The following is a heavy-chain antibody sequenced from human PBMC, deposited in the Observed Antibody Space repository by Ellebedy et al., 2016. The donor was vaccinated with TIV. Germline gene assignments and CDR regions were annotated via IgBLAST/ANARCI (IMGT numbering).Heavy chain of an antibody. CDR3: AKAAFFTSTVTFDH. CDR1: GFTFSSYA. Sequence: GESLKISXAATGFTFSSYAMSWVRQAPGKGLEWVATVSGGGGTTYYADSVRGRFTISRDNSQNTLYLQMNSLSADDTAVYYCAKAAFFTSTVTFDHWGQGTLVTLSS. V-gene: IGHV3-23*01. CDR2: VSGGGGTT. J-gene: IGHJ4*02. D-gene: IGHD4-17*01.